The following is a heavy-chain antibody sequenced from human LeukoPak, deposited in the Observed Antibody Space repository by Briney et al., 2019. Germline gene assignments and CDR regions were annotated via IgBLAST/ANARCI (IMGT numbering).Heavy chain of an antibody. V-gene: IGHV3-33*01. CDR3: ARGYSYGSGSYYCDY. D-gene: IGHD3-10*01. Sequence: PGRSLRLSCAASGFTFSSYGMHWVRQAPVKGLEWVAVIWYDGSNKYYADSVKGRFTISRDNSKNTLYLQMNSLRAEDTAVYYCARGYSYGSGSYYCDYWGQGTLVTVSS. J-gene: IGHJ4*02. CDR2: IWYDGSNK. CDR1: GFTFSSYG.